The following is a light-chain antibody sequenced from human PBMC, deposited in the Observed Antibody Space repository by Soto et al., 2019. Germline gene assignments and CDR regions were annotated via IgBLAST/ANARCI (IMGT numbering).Light chain of an antibody. CDR2: GNT. J-gene: IGLJ2*01. CDR3: QSFDSSLNGMV. Sequence: QSVLTQPPSVSGAPGQRATISCTGSSSNIGAGYDVHWYQQLPGTAPKLLIYGNTNRPSGVPDRFSGSKSGTSASLAITGLQAEDEADYYCQSFDSSLNGMVFGGGTKLTVL. CDR1: SSNIGAGYD. V-gene: IGLV1-40*01.